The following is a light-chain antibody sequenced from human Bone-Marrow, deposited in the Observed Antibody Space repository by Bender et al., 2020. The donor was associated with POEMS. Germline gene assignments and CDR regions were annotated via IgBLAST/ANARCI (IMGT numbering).Light chain of an antibody. V-gene: IGLV1-47*02. CDR3: QSYDNSLGGWV. CDR1: SSDIGNNF. Sequence: QSVLTQPPSASGTPGQRVTVSCFGSSSDIGNNFVYWYQQLPGVAPKLLIYGYNNRPSGVPDRFSGSKSGTSASLAITGLQAEDEGDYYCQSYDNSLGGWVFGGGTKLTVL. J-gene: IGLJ3*02. CDR2: GYN.